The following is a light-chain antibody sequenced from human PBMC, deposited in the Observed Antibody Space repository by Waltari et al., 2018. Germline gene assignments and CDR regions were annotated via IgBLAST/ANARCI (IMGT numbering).Light chain of an antibody. CDR2: KDT. Sequence: SHELTQPPSVSVSPGQTARITCSGDALPKQYAYWYQQKAGQAPVLLTYKDTDRPSGIPGRFSGSSSGTTVTLTISGVQAEDEADYYCQSADTDASVFFGGGTKLTVL. CDR3: QSADTDASVF. CDR1: ALPKQY. J-gene: IGLJ2*01. V-gene: IGLV3-25*03.